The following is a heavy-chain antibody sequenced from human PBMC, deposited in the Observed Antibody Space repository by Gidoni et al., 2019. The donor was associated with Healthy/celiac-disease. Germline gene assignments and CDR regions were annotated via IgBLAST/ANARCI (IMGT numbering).Heavy chain of an antibody. CDR3: ARGGGTFDY. V-gene: IGHV4-30-2*01. CDR1: GGSISSGGYS. J-gene: IGHJ4*02. Sequence: QLQLRESGSGLVTPSQTLSLTCAVSGGSISSGGYSWSWLRQPPGKGLEWIAYIYHSGNTYYNPSLKSRLTISMDRSKNQFSLKLTSVTAADTAVYYCARGGGTFDYWGQGTLVTVSS. D-gene: IGHD1-26*01. CDR2: IYHSGNT.